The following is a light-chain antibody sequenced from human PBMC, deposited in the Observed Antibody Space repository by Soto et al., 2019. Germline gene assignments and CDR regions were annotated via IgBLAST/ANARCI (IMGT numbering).Light chain of an antibody. J-gene: IGLJ2*01. Sequence: QSALTQPASVSGSPGQSITISCTGTSSDVGSYNYVCWYQQYPGKPPNLMIYDVSHRPSGVSYRFSGSNSGNTASLTISGRQDEDEADYYCSSYTTRSTHVVFGGGTKLTVL. CDR2: DVS. CDR1: SSDVGSYNY. CDR3: SSYTTRSTHVV. V-gene: IGLV2-14*01.